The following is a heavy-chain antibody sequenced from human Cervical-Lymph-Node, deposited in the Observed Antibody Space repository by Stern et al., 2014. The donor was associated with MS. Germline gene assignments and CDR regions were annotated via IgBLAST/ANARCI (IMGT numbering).Heavy chain of an antibody. CDR2: IWYDGSYK. V-gene: IGHV3-33*01. J-gene: IGHJ4*02. D-gene: IGHD5-12*01. CDR1: GFTFSSYG. CDR3: ARGLEANIYVPDY. Sequence: VQLEESGGGVVQPGRSLRLSCAASGFTFSSYGMHWVRQAPGKGLEWVAVIWYDGSYKYYGDSVKGRFSISRDNSKNTLYLQMNSLRAEDTAVYYCARGLEANIYVPDYWGQGTLVTVSS.